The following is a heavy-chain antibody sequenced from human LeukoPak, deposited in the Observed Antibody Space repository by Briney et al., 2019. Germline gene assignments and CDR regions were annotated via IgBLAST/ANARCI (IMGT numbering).Heavy chain of an antibody. J-gene: IGHJ5*02. Sequence: SVKVSCKASGGTFSSYAISWVRQAPGQGLEWMGGIIPIFGTANYAQKFQGRVTITTDESTSTAYMELSSLRSEDTAVYYCARGVMWELLGGRWFDPWGQGTLVTVSS. CDR1: GGTFSSYA. CDR2: IIPIFGTA. D-gene: IGHD1-26*01. CDR3: ARGVMWELLGGRWFDP. V-gene: IGHV1-69*05.